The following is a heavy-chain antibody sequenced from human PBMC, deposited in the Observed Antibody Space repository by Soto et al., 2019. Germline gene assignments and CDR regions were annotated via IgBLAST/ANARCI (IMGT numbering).Heavy chain of an antibody. V-gene: IGHV4-4*07. D-gene: IGHD2-8*01. Sequence: SETLSLTCTVSGGSISSYYWSWIRQPAGKGLEWIGRMYPSGSTNYNPSLKSRVTMSVDTSKNQFSLKLNSVTAADTAVYYCARFCNNAPCYRWFGPWGQGTLVTVSS. CDR2: MYPSGST. CDR3: ARFCNNAPCYRWFGP. J-gene: IGHJ5*02. CDR1: GGSISSYY.